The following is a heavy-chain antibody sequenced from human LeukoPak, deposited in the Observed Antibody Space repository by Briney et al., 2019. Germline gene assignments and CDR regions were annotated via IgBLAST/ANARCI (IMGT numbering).Heavy chain of an antibody. V-gene: IGHV1-2*02. CDR3: ARVDYDFWSGYYNAPDY. D-gene: IGHD3-3*01. CDR1: GYAFTNYY. CDR2: INPNSGGT. Sequence: ASVKVSCKASGYAFTNYYLNWVRQAPGQGLEWMGWINPNSGGTNYAQKFQGRVTMTRDTSISTAYMELSRLRSDDTAVYYCARVDYDFWSGYYNAPDYWGQGTLVTVSS. J-gene: IGHJ4*02.